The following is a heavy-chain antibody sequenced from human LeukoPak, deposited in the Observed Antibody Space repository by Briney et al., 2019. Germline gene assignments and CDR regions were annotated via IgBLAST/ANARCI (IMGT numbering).Heavy chain of an antibody. V-gene: IGHV1-69*13. D-gene: IGHD3-16*02. CDR1: AGTFSSYA. CDR2: IIPIFGTA. CDR3: ARAKISSPPSDY. Sequence: ASVKVSCKASAGTFSSYAISWVRQAPGQGLEWMGGIIPIFGTANYAQKFQGRVTITADESTSTAYMELSSLRSEDTAVYYCARAKISSPPSDYWGQGTLVTVSS. J-gene: IGHJ4*02.